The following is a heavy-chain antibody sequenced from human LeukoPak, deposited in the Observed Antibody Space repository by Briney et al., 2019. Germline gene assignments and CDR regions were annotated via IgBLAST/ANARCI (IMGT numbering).Heavy chain of an antibody. CDR3: VRHCCSSPSKRTFDI. CDR2: INHSGAP. CDR1: GDSISGYY. V-gene: IGHV4-59*08. Sequence: SETLSLTCTVSGDSISGYYWSWVRQPPGKGLEWIGYINHSGAPKSNPSLKSRVTMSEDTSTSQFSLNLSSVTAADTAVYYCVRHCCSSPSKRTFDIWGQGTLVAVSS. D-gene: IGHD2-15*01. J-gene: IGHJ3*02.